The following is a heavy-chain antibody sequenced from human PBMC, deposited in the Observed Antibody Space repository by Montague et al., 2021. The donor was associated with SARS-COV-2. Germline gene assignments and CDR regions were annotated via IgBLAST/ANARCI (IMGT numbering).Heavy chain of an antibody. Sequence: SLRLSCAASGFTFSNYDMNWVRQAPGNGPEWLSYISTSAYTTSYAGSVKGRFTISRDNGKNSLYLQMNSLRVEDTAVYYCTRDYRSIVGDGLDIWGQGTKVTVSS. CDR3: TRDYRSIVGDGLDI. J-gene: IGHJ3*02. CDR2: ISTSAYTT. D-gene: IGHD3-16*02. CDR1: GFTFSNYD. V-gene: IGHV3-48*03.